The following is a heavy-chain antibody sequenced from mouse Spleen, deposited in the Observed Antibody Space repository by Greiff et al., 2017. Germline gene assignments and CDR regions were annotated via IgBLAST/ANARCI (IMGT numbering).Heavy chain of an antibody. V-gene: IGHV1-18*01. J-gene: IGHJ4*01. Sequence: SGPELVKPGASVKIPCKASGYTFTDYNMDWVKQSHGKSLEWIGDINPNNGGTIYNQKFKGKATLTVDKSSSTAYMELRSLTSEDTAVYYCARWGTTVVATGAMDYWGQGTSVTVSS. CDR2: INPNNGGT. D-gene: IGHD1-1*01. CDR1: GYTFTDYN. CDR3: ARWGTTVVATGAMDY.